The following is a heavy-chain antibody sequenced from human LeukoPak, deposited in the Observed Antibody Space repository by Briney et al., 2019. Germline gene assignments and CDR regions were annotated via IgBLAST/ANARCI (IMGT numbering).Heavy chain of an antibody. CDR2: ISDEVSKR. Sequence: GRSLRLVHAVSGITFNSYDIHWARQAPGKGRGWEAVISDEVSKRYYADSVRGRFTMSRDNSKNRLYLQMNSQRAEDTAGYYCAKDRGKDTAMDYYYYYGMDVWGQGTTVTVSS. CDR3: AKDRGKDTAMDYYYYYGMDV. D-gene: IGHD5-18*01. CDR1: GITFNSYD. J-gene: IGHJ6*02. V-gene: IGHV3-30*18.